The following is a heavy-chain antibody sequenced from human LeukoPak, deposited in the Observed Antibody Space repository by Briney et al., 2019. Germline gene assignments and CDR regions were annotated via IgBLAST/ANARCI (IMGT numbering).Heavy chain of an antibody. D-gene: IGHD3-9*01. CDR2: ISSSGSTI. V-gene: IGHV3-48*03. J-gene: IGHJ4*02. Sequence: GGSLRLSCEASGFTFSSYEMNWVRQAPGKGLEWVSYISSSGSTIYYADSVKGRLTISRDNAKNSLYLQMNSLRAEDTAVYYCARDGFFDWSYQEYDYWGQGTLVTVSS. CDR3: ARDGFFDWSYQEYDY. CDR1: GFTFSSYE.